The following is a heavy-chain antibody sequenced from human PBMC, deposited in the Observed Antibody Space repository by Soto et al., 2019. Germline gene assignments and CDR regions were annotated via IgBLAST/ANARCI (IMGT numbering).Heavy chain of an antibody. CDR3: AKSAAAGTRYYYYGMDV. Sequence: QVQLVESGGGVVQPGRSLRLSCAASGFTFSSYGMHWVRQAPGKGLEWVAVIWYDGSNKYYADSVKGRLTISRDNSKNTLYLQMNSLRAEDTAVYYCAKSAAAGTRYYYYGMDVWGQGTTVTVCS. V-gene: IGHV3-33*06. CDR1: GFTFSSYG. J-gene: IGHJ6*02. CDR2: IWYDGSNK. D-gene: IGHD6-13*01.